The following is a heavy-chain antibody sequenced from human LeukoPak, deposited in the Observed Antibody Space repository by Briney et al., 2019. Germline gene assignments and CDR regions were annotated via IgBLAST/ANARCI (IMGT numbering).Heavy chain of an antibody. CDR2: IYYSGST. CDR1: GGSISSYY. CDR3: ARDSGSFDY. Sequence: PSETLSLTCTVSGGSISSYYWSWIRQPPGKGLEWIGYIYYSGSTNYNPFLKSRVTISVDTSKNQFSLKLSSVTAADTAVYYCARDSGSFDYWGQGTLVTVSS. D-gene: IGHD1-26*01. V-gene: IGHV4-59*01. J-gene: IGHJ4*02.